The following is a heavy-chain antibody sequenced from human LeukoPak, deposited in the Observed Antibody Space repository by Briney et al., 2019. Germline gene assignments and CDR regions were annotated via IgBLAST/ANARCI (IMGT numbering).Heavy chain of an antibody. J-gene: IGHJ4*02. CDR3: ARAPRSSGWTFDY. Sequence: SQTLSLTCTVSGGSISSGGYYWSWIRQHPGKGLEWIGYIFHSGSTSYNPSLKSRATISVDTSKNQFSLKLSSVTAADTAVYYCARAPRSSGWTFDYWGQGTLVTVSS. CDR1: GGSISSGGYY. V-gene: IGHV4-31*03. D-gene: IGHD6-19*01. CDR2: IFHSGST.